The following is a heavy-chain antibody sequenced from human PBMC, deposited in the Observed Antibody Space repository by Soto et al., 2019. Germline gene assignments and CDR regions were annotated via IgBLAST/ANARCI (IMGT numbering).Heavy chain of an antibody. CDR2: ISSSSSYI. Sequence: GGSLRLSCAASGFTFSSYSINWVRQAPGKGLEWVSSISSSSSYIYYADSVKGRFTISRDNAKNSLYLQMNSLRAEDTAVYYCAIFEPAVVPATDDYWGQGTLVTVSS. D-gene: IGHD2-2*01. V-gene: IGHV3-21*01. CDR1: GFTFSSYS. J-gene: IGHJ4*02. CDR3: AIFEPAVVPATDDY.